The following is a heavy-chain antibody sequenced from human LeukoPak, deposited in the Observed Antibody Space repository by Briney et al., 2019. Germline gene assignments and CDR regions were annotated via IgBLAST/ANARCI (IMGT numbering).Heavy chain of an antibody. CDR3: ARIAWFREVGHAFDI. Sequence: PGGSLRLSCAASGFTFSSYSMNWVRQAPGKGLEWVSSISSSSSYIYYADSVKGRFTISRDNAKNSLYLQMNSLRAEDTAVYYCARIAWFREVGHAFDIWGQGTMVTVSS. V-gene: IGHV3-21*01. J-gene: IGHJ3*02. D-gene: IGHD3-10*01. CDR2: ISSSSSYI. CDR1: GFTFSSYS.